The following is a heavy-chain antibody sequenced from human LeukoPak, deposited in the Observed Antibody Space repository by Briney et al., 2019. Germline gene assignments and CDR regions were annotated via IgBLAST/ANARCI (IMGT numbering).Heavy chain of an antibody. CDR2: ISSSSSTI. J-gene: IGHJ4*02. D-gene: IGHD3-16*02. CDR1: GFTFSSYS. CDR3: ARDRITFGGVIVRGFDY. Sequence: GGSLRLSCAASGFTFSSYSMNWVRQAPGKGLEWVSYISSSSSTIYYADSVKGRFTISRDNAKNSLYLQMNSLRAGDTAVYYCARDRITFGGVIVRGFDYWGQGTLVTVSS. V-gene: IGHV3-48*04.